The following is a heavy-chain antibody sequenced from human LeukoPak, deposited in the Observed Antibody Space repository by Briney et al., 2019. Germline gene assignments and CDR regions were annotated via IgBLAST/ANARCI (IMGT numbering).Heavy chain of an antibody. CDR2: IYSGGST. Sequence: GGSLRLSCAASGFTVSSDYMCWVRQAPGKGLEGVSVIYSGGSTYYADSVKGRFTISRDKSKNTVYLQMNRLRFEDTAMYYCARNWFDPWGQGTLVTVSS. J-gene: IGHJ5*02. CDR1: GFTVSSDY. V-gene: IGHV3-53*05. CDR3: ARNWFDP.